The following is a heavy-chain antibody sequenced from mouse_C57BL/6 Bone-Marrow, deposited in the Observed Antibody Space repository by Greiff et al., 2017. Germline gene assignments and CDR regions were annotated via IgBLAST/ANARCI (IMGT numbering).Heavy chain of an antibody. V-gene: IGHV14-4*01. Sequence: VQLQQSGAELVRPGASVKLSCTASGFNIKDDYMHWVKQRPEQGLEWIGWIDPENGDTEYASKFQGKATITADTSSNTAYLQLSSLTSEDTAVYYGTVYYGSSYVAWFAYWGQGTLVTVSA. CDR3: TVYYGSSYVAWFAY. D-gene: IGHD1-1*01. CDR1: GFNIKDDY. CDR2: IDPENGDT. J-gene: IGHJ3*01.